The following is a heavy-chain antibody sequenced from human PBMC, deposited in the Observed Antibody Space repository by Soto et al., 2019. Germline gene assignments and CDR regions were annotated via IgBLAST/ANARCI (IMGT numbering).Heavy chain of an antibody. J-gene: IGHJ4*02. D-gene: IGHD3-3*01. CDR2: ISAYNGNT. CDR3: ARAATHYAFWSGYSNYFGY. CDR1: GYTFTSYG. V-gene: IGHV1-18*01. Sequence: GASVKVSCKASGYTFTSYGISWVRQAPGQGLEWMGWISAYNGNTNYAQKLQGRVTMTTDTSTSTAYMELRSLRSDDTAVYYCARAATHYAFWSGYSNYFGYWGKGTLVTVSS.